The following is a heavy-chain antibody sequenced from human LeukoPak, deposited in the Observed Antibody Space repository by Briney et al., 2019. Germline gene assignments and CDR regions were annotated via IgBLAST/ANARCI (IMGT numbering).Heavy chain of an antibody. CDR2: IIPILGIA. D-gene: IGHD6-19*01. Sequence: SVKVSCKASGGTFSSYAISWVRQAPGQGLEWMGRIIPILGIANYAQKLQGRVTMTTDTSTSTAYMELRSLRSDDTAVYYCARDSSGWSTHFDYWGQGTLVTVSS. CDR3: ARDSSGWSTHFDY. CDR1: GGTFSSYA. V-gene: IGHV1-69*04. J-gene: IGHJ4*02.